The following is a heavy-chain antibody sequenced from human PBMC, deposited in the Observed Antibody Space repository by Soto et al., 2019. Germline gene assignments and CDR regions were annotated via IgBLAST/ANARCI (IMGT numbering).Heavy chain of an antibody. V-gene: IGHV4-59*01. CDR2: IYYSGST. CDR3: AGRDSSGYDY. D-gene: IGHD6-19*01. Sequence: SETLSLTCTVSGGSISSYYWSWIRQPPGKGLEWIGYIYYSGSTNYNPSLKSRVTISVDTSKNQFSLKLSSVTAADTAVYYCAGRDSSGYDYWGQRTLVTVSS. J-gene: IGHJ4*02. CDR1: GGSISSYY.